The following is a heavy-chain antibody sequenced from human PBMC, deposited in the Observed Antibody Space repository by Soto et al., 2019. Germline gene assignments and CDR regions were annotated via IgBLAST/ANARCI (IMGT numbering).Heavy chain of an antibody. J-gene: IGHJ4*02. V-gene: IGHV1-46*01. CDR3: AREGVAAAGTGIFDY. CDR2: INPSGGST. CDR1: GYTFTSYY. D-gene: IGHD6-13*01. Sequence: GASVKVSCKASGYTFTSYYMHWVRQAPGQGLEWMGIINPSGGSTSYAQKFQGRVTMTRDTSTSTVYMELSSLRSEDTAVYYCAREGVAAAGTGIFDYWGQGTLVTVSS.